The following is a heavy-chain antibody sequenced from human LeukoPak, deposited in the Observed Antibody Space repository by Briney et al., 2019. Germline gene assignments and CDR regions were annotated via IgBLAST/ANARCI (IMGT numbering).Heavy chain of an antibody. V-gene: IGHV3-23*01. D-gene: IGHD3-10*01. Sequence: GGSLRLSCAASGFPFSDYAMSWVRQAPGKGLEWVSSISGSGGTTYYADSVKGRFTISRDNSKNMLYLQMSSLRAEDTAVYYCANHLDYYRSRSRFDPWGQGTLVTVSS. CDR3: ANHLDYYRSRSRFDP. J-gene: IGHJ5*02. CDR1: GFPFSDYA. CDR2: ISGSGGTT.